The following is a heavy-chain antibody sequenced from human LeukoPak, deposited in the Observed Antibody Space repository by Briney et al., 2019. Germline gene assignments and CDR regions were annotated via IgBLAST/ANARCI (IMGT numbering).Heavy chain of an antibody. J-gene: IGHJ3*02. CDR1: GFTFSSYW. CDR2: INHNGNVN. CDR3: AKGVFAFDI. Sequence: GGSLRLSCAASGFTFSSYWMNWARQAPGKGLEWVASINHNGNVNYYVDSVKGRFTISRDNAKNTLYLQMNSLRAEDTAVYYCAKGVFAFDIWGQGTMVTVSS. V-gene: IGHV3-7*01. D-gene: IGHD5/OR15-5a*01.